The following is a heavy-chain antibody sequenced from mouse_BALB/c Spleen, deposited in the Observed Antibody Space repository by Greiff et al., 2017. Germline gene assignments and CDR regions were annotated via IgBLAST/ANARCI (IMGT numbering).Heavy chain of an antibody. CDR3: AKHNYDCYPFAD. J-gene: IGHJ3*01. Sequence: EAKLVESGGGLVQPGGSLTLSCAASGFSFSSYTMSWVRQTPEKRLEWVAYISNGGGSTYYPDTVKGRFTISRDNAKNILYLQMSSLKSEDTAMYYCAKHNYDCYPFADWGQGTLVTVSA. V-gene: IGHV5-12-2*01. CDR2: ISNGGGST. CDR1: GFSFSSYT. D-gene: IGHD2-3*01.